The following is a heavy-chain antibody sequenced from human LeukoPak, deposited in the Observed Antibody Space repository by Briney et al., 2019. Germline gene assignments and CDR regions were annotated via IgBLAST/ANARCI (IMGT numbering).Heavy chain of an antibody. Sequence: ASVKVSCKASGYTFTSYAMNWVRQAPGQGLEWMGGINTNTENPTYAQGFTGRFVFSLDTSVNTAYLQISSLKAEDTAVYYCARSLYYDSTDYSDYWGQGTLVTVSS. CDR2: INTNTENP. CDR3: ARSLYYDSTDYSDY. J-gene: IGHJ4*02. V-gene: IGHV7-4-1*02. CDR1: GYTFTSYA. D-gene: IGHD3-22*01.